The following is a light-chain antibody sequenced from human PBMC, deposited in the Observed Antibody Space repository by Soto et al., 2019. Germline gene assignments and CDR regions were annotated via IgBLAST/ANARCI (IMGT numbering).Light chain of an antibody. Sequence: QSALTQPPSASGSPGQSVAISCTGTSSDVGSYNYVSWYQQHPGKAPKLMIYEVNKRPSGVPDRFSGSKSGNTASPTVSGLQAEDEADYYCSSYAGSSNVFGTGTKVTVL. J-gene: IGLJ1*01. V-gene: IGLV2-8*01. CDR2: EVN. CDR1: SSDVGSYNY. CDR3: SSYAGSSNV.